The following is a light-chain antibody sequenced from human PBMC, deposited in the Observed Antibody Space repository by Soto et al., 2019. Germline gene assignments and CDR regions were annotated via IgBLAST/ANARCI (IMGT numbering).Light chain of an antibody. Sequence: QAVVTQEPSFSVSPGGTVTLTCGLTSGSVSTSNYPSWHQQTPGQAPRTLIYSTTTRSSGVPDRVSGSILGNRAALTITGAQADDEAEYYCVLYMGSGISVFGGGTKLTVL. V-gene: IGLV8-61*01. CDR3: VLYMGSGISV. CDR1: SGSVSTSNY. CDR2: STT. J-gene: IGLJ2*01.